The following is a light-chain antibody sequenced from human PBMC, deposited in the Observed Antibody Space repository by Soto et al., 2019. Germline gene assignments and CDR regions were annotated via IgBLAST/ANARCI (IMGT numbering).Light chain of an antibody. Sequence: QSVLTQPASVSGSPGQSITISCTGTSSDVGGYNYVSWYQQHPGKAPKVMIYEVSNRPSGVSNRFSGSKSGNTASLTISGLQAEDEADYYCSSHTSSNTVVFGGGTKLTVL. CDR2: EVS. CDR1: SSDVGGYNY. J-gene: IGLJ2*01. V-gene: IGLV2-14*01. CDR3: SSHTSSNTVV.